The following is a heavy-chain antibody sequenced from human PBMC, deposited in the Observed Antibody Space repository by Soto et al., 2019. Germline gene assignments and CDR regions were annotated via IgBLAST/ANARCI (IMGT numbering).Heavy chain of an antibody. V-gene: IGHV3-53*01. D-gene: IGHD5-12*01. J-gene: IGHJ4*02. CDR1: GFTVTINY. CDR2: IYSGGTI. CDR3: HGYGY. Sequence: EVQVVESGGGLIQPGGSLRLSCAVSGFTVTINYMSWVRQAPGKGLEWVSVIYSGGTIYYADSAKGRFTISRDTSKNTLYLQMNSLRGEDTAVYYCHGYGYWGQGTLVTVSS.